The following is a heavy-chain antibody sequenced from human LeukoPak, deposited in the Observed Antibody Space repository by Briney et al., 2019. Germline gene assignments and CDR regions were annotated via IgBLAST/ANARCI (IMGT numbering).Heavy chain of an antibody. CDR2: IIPNSGGT. V-gene: IGHV1-2*02. D-gene: IGHD2-2*01. CDR3: ARVTYCSSVSCSSYYFDY. Sequence: ASVKVSCKASGYTFTGYYMHWVRQAPGQGLEWMGWIIPNSGGTNYARKFQGRVTMTRDTSISTAYMELSRLRSDDTAVYFCARVTYCSSVSCSSYYFDYWGQGTLVTVSS. J-gene: IGHJ4*02. CDR1: GYTFTGYY.